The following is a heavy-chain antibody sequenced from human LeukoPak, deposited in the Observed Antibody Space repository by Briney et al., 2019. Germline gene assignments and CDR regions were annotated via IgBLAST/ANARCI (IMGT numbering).Heavy chain of an antibody. CDR1: GFTFSSYS. D-gene: IGHD3-3*01. CDR3: ARFFGFLEWLRHYYFDY. CDR2: ISSSSSYI. V-gene: IGHV3-21*01. J-gene: IGHJ4*02. Sequence: GGSLRLSCAASGFTFSSYSMNWVRQAPGKGLEWVSSISSSSSYIYYADSVKGRFTISRDNAKNSLYLQMNSLRAEDTAVYYCARFFGFLEWLRHYYFDYWGQGTLVTVSS.